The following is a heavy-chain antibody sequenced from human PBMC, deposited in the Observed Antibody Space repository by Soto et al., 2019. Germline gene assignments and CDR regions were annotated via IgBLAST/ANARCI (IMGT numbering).Heavy chain of an antibody. Sequence: QVQLVQSGAEVKKPGSSVKVSCKASGGTFSSYAISWVRQAPGQGLEWMGGIIPIFGTANCAQNPQGRVTITADESTSTAYMELSSPRSEDTAVYYCARDLRAAGRPGMDVWGQGTTVTVSS. CDR1: GGTFSSYA. J-gene: IGHJ6*02. CDR3: ARDLRAAGRPGMDV. D-gene: IGHD6-13*01. V-gene: IGHV1-69*01. CDR2: IIPIFGTA.